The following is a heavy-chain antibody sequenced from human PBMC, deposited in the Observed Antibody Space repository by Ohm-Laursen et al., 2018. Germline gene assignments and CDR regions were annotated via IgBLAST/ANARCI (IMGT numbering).Heavy chain of an antibody. CDR3: ARTLRGVTD. CDR2: ISADVRST. D-gene: IGHD3-16*01. V-gene: IGHV3-23*01. CDR1: GITFSNNA. Sequence: SLRLSCSASGITFSNNAMSWVRQAPGKGLEWVSSISADVRSTYYADSVKGRFTISRDNSKNTLDLQMKSLRVEDTAMYYCARTLRGVTDWGQGTLVTVSS. J-gene: IGHJ4*02.